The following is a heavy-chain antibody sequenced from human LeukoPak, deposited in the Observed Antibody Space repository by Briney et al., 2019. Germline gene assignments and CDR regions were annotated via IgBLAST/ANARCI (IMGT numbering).Heavy chain of an antibody. CDR3: ASSYDSNFDY. CDR1: GGSFSGYY. CDR2: IYYSGST. J-gene: IGHJ4*02. Sequence: KPSETLSLTCAVYGGSFSGYYWSWIRQPPGKGLEWIGSIYYSGSTYYNPSLKSRVTISVDTSKNQFSLKLSSVTAADTAVYYCASSYDSNFDYWGQGTLVTVSS. D-gene: IGHD3-22*01. V-gene: IGHV4-34*01.